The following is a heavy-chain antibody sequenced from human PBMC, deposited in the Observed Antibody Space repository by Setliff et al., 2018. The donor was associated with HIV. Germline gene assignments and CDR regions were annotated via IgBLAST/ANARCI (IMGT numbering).Heavy chain of an antibody. CDR1: GESFNTYF. CDR3: ARGGGFSDYDPYYYYYMDV. CDR2: INHSGST. V-gene: IGHV4-34*01. J-gene: IGHJ6*03. Sequence: SETLSLTCAVYGESFNTYFWSWIRQPPGKGLEWIGQINHSGSTNYNPSLRSRVTISIGTSKNQFSLKLSSVTAADTAVYYCARGGGFSDYDPYYYYYMDVWGKGTTVTVSS. D-gene: IGHD5-12*01.